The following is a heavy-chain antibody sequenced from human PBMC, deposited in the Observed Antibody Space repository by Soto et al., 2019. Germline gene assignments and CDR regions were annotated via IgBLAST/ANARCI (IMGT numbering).Heavy chain of an antibody. J-gene: IGHJ6*02. CDR1: GGSVNTGDNY. CDR2: IYHTGNT. V-gene: IGHV4-30-4*01. CDR3: AREPLDGMDV. Sequence: HVQLHQSGPRLVKPSQTLSLECSVIGGSVNTGDNYWSWVRQSPGRCLEWIGYIYHTGNTFYNPALENRVTMSVDASKNQFSLTLTSVTAADTAVYFCAREPLDGMDVWGQVTNVTVSS.